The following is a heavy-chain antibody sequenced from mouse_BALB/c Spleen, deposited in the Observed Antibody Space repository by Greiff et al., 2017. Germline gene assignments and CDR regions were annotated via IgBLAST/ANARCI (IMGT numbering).Heavy chain of an antibody. D-gene: IGHD2-14*01. J-gene: IGHJ4*01. CDR3: AIGAMDY. CDR2: IDTSDSYT. V-gene: IGHV1-69*01. Sequence: QVQLQQPGAELVMPGASVKMSCKASGYTFTDYWMHWVKQRPGQGLEWIGAIDTSDSYTSYNQKFKGKATLTVDESSSTAYMQLSSLTSEDSAVYYCAIGAMDYWGQGTSVTVSS. CDR1: GYTFTDYW.